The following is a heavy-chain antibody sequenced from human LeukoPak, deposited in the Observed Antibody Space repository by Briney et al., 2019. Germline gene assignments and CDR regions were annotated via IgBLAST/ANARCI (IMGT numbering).Heavy chain of an antibody. CDR1: GFTFSNYG. CDR2: IWYDGSKQ. J-gene: IGHJ4*02. V-gene: IGHV3-33*01. CDR3: ARDPSRTLDY. D-gene: IGHD1-14*01. Sequence: PGGSLRLSCAASGFTFSNYGIRWVRQAPGKGLEWVAVIWYDGSKQYYADSVKGRFTISRDNSKNTVYLQMSSLRAEDTAVYYCARDPSRTLDYWGQGTLVTVSS.